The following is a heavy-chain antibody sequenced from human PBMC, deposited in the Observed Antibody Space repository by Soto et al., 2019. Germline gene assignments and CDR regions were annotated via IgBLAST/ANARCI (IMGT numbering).Heavy chain of an antibody. D-gene: IGHD3-16*01. CDR3: ARDLGAKVYY. V-gene: IGHV1-18*01. Sequence: QLVQSGAEVKKPGASVKVSCKASGYTFTSHGISWVRQAPGQGLEWMGWVSGYNGNTNCAQKFQGRVTMTTDTSTTTAYMELRSLTSDDTAVYYCARDLGAKVYYWGQGTLVTVSS. CDR2: VSGYNGNT. J-gene: IGHJ4*02. CDR1: GYTFTSHG.